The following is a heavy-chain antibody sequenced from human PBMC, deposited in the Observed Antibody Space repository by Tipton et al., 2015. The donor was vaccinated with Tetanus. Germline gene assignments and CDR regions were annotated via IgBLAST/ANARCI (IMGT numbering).Heavy chain of an antibody. D-gene: IGHD2-2*01. Sequence: TLSLTCTVSGDSMTRHYWSWIRQPPGKGLEWISYIFASGSTNYNPALKSRVTISMDTSKNQISLNLTSVTAADTAVYFCARGLEAPYCSSAACDPNWFDPWGQGALVTVSS. CDR3: ARGLEAPYCSSAACDPNWFDP. V-gene: IGHV4-59*11. CDR2: IFASGST. J-gene: IGHJ5*02. CDR1: GDSMTRHY.